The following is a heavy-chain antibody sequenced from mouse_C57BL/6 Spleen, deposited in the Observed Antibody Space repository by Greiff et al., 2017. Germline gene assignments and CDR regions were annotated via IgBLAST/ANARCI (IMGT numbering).Heavy chain of an antibody. CDR1: GYTFTDYN. V-gene: IGHV1-18*01. CDR3: ARNGFSYAMDY. Sequence: VQLQQSGPELVKPGASVKIPCKASGYTFTDYNMDWVKQSHGKSLEWIGDINPNNGGTIYSQKFKGKATLTVDKSSSTAYMELRSLTSEDTAVYYCARNGFSYAMDYWGQGTSGTVSS. CDR2: INPNNGGT. J-gene: IGHJ4*01.